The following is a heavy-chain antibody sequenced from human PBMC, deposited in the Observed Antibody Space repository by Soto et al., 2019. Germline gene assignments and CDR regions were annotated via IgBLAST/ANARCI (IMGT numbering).Heavy chain of an antibody. CDR3: ARVVVPAATKNWFDP. CDR1: GFTFSRFE. J-gene: IGHJ5*02. CDR2: IGSSYT. Sequence: EVQLVESGGGLVQPGGSLRLSCAASGFTFSRFEMNWVRQAPGKGLEWVSKIGSSYTYYADSVKGRFTISRDNAKNSLYLQMNSLRAEDTAVYYCARVVVPAATKNWFDPWGQGTLVTVSS. D-gene: IGHD2-2*01. V-gene: IGHV3-48*03.